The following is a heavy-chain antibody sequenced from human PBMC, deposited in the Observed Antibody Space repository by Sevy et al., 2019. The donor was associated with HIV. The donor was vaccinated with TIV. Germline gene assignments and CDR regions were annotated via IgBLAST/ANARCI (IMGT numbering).Heavy chain of an antibody. Sequence: GGSLRLSCVASGFTFSSYWMSWVRQAPGKGLEWVANIKQDGSEKYYVDSVKGRFTISRDKAKNSLYLQMNSLRAEDTAVYYCASGRVRADYGMDVWGQGTTVTVSS. CDR2: IKQDGSEK. V-gene: IGHV3-7*01. J-gene: IGHJ6*02. D-gene: IGHD3-10*01. CDR1: GFTFSSYW. CDR3: ASGRVRADYGMDV.